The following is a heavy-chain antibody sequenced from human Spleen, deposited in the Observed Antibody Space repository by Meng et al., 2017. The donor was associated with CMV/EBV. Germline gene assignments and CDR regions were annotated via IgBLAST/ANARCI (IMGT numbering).Heavy chain of an antibody. CDR2: LYPGDSDT. CDR1: GYSCPRYW. D-gene: IGHD2-15*01. V-gene: IGHV5-51*01. Sequence: GYSCPRYWIGWVRQMPGKGLEWLVILYPGDSDTRYSPSFQGQVTISADKSISTAYLQWSSLKASDTAMYYCARGDCSGGSCWNWFDPWGQGTLVTVSS. J-gene: IGHJ5*02. CDR3: ARGDCSGGSCWNWFDP.